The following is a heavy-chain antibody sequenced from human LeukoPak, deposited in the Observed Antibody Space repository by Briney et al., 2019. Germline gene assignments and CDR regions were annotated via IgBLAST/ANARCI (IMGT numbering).Heavy chain of an antibody. CDR3: ARGPNIQLWSYYFDY. D-gene: IGHD5-18*01. CDR1: GGSINSNNYY. J-gene: IGHJ4*02. V-gene: IGHV4-39*01. Sequence: PSETLSLTCTVSGGSINSNNYYWGWIRQPPGKGLEWIGSIYYSGSTYYNPSLKSRVTISVDTSKNQFSLKLSSVTAADTAVYYCARGPNIQLWSYYFDYWGQGTLVTVSS. CDR2: IYYSGST.